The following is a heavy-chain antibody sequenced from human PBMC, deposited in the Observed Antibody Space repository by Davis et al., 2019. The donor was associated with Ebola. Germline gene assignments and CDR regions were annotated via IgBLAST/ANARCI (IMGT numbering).Heavy chain of an antibody. D-gene: IGHD3-16*01. J-gene: IGHJ6*02. V-gene: IGHV2-5*01. CDR2: IYWNDDK. CDR3: AHGGFTGMDV. Sequence: SGPTLVKPTQTLTLTCTFSGFSLNTGGVAVGWIRQPPGKALEWLALIYWNDDKRYSPSLKSRLTVAKDTSKNQVVLTMTDMDTVDTATYYCAHGGFTGMDVWGQGTTVTVSS. CDR1: GFSLNTGGVA.